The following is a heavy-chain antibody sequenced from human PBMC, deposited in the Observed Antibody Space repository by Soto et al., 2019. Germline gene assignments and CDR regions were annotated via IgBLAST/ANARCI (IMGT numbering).Heavy chain of an antibody. Sequence: QVQLVQSGAEVKKPGSSVKVSCKASGGTFSSYAISWVRQAPGQGLEWMGGIIPIFGTANYAQKFQGRDTITADESKSTAYMELSSLRSEDTAVYYCARAYDSSTYGRSQGVYYFDYWGQGTLVTVSS. CDR3: ARAYDSSTYGRSQGVYYFDY. J-gene: IGHJ4*02. V-gene: IGHV1-69*01. CDR1: GGTFSSYA. D-gene: IGHD4-4*01. CDR2: IIPIFGTA.